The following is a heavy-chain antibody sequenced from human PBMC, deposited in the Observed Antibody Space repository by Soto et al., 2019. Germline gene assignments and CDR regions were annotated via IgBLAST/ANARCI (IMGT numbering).Heavy chain of an antibody. CDR1: GGTFSSYA. J-gene: IGHJ6*02. CDR2: IIPIFGTA. CDR3: ARGIRDSSGYYDHYYGMDV. Sequence: QVQLVQSGAEVNKPGSSVKVSCKASGGTFSSYAISWVRQAPGQGREWMGGIIPIFGTANYAQKFQGRVTITADESTSTAYMELSSLRSEDTAVYYCARGIRDSSGYYDHYYGMDVWGQGTTVTVSS. D-gene: IGHD3-22*01. V-gene: IGHV1-69*01.